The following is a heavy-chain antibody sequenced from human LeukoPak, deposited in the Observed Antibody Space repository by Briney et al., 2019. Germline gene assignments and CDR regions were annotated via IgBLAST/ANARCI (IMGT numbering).Heavy chain of an antibody. J-gene: IGHJ6*03. Sequence: GASVKVSCKASGYTFTSYGISWVRQAPGQGLEWMGWISAYNGNTNYAQKLQGRVTMTTDTSTSTAYMELRSLRSDDTAVYYCARVLGGSGSYLYPGYYYYMDVWGKGTTVTISS. CDR1: GYTFTSYG. CDR2: ISAYNGNT. CDR3: ARVLGGSGSYLYPGYYYYMDV. D-gene: IGHD3-10*01. V-gene: IGHV1-18*01.